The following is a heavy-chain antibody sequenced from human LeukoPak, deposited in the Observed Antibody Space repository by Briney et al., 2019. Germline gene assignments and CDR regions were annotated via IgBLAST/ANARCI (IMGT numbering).Heavy chain of an antibody. CDR3: VKRGLGSWPMYYFDY. Sequence: GGSLRLSCSGSGFTFSSYSMHWVRQAPGRGLEYVSGITSNGGSTYYEDSMKGRFAISRDNSKNTLYLQMSSLRAEDTAVCYCVKRGLGSWPMYYFDYWGQGTLVTVSS. CDR1: GFTFSSYS. D-gene: IGHD6-13*01. J-gene: IGHJ4*02. CDR2: ITSNGGST. V-gene: IGHV3-64D*06.